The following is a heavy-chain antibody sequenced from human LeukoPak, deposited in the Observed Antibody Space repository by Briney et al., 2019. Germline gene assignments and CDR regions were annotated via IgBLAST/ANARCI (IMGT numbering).Heavy chain of an antibody. J-gene: IGHJ2*01. CDR1: GFTFSRYA. V-gene: IGHV3-23*01. Sequence: GGSLRLSCAASGFTFSRYAMTWVRQAPGKGLQWVSPISGNGDTTYYADSVKGRFTISRDNPKNTLYLQMNSLRAEDTAVYYCARGPHDRGYWYFDLWGRGTLVIVSS. CDR3: ARGPHDRGYWYFDL. CDR2: ISGNGDTT.